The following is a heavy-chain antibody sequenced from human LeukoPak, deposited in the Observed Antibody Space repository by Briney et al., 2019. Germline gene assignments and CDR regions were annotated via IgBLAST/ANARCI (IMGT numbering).Heavy chain of an antibody. D-gene: IGHD6-19*01. V-gene: IGHV4-61*05. CDR2: IYYSGSI. Sequence: SETLSLTCTVSGGSISSSSYYWGWIRQPPGKGLEWIGYIYYSGSINYNPSLKSRVTISVATSKNHVSLKLSSVTAADTAVYYCAARYSSGWYGDAFDIWGQGTMVTVSS. CDR3: AARYSSGWYGDAFDI. CDR1: GGSISSSSYY. J-gene: IGHJ3*02.